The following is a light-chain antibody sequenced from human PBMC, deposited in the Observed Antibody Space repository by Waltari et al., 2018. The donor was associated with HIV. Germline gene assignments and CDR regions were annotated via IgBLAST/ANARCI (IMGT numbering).Light chain of an antibody. Sequence: QSALTQPASVSGSPGQSITISCTGTSSDIGYYSSVSWFQQQPGKAPKLIIYESTYRPSGVSDRFSGSRSGNTASLTISGLQPEDEGHYHCASFTGANTRLFGGGTLVTVL. J-gene: IGLJ2*01. CDR2: EST. CDR1: SSDIGYYSS. CDR3: ASFTGANTRL. V-gene: IGLV2-14*03.